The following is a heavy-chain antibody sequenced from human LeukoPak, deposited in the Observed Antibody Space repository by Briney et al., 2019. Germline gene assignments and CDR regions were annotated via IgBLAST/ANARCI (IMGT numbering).Heavy chain of an antibody. J-gene: IGHJ5*02. D-gene: IGHD4-11*01. CDR2: IYYSGST. Sequence: SETLSLTCTVSGGSISSYYWSWIRQPPGKGLEWIGYIYYSGSTNYNPSLKSRVTISVDTSKNQFSLKLSSVTAADTAVYYCARDSRYDYSNSRTIRYNRFDPWGQGTLVTVSS. CDR1: GGSISSYY. CDR3: ARDSRYDYSNSRTIRYNRFDP. V-gene: IGHV4-59*12.